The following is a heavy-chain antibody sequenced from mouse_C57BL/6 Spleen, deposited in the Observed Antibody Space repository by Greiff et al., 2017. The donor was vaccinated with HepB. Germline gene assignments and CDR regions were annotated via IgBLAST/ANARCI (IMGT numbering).Heavy chain of an antibody. CDR2: INPNNGGT. CDR1: GYTFTDYY. Sequence: VQLKQSGPELVKPGASVKISCKASGYTFTDYYMNWVKQSHGKSLEWIGDINPNNGGTSYNQKFKGKATLTVDKSSSTAYMELRSLTSEDSAVYYCARENWFAYWGQGTLVTVSA. J-gene: IGHJ3*01. V-gene: IGHV1-26*01. CDR3: ARENWFAY.